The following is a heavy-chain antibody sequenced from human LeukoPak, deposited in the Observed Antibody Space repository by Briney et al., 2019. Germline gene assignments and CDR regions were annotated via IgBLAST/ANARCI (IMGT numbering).Heavy chain of an antibody. CDR1: GYTFTNYG. V-gene: IGHV1-2*02. D-gene: IGHD2-21*02. CDR3: ARDRGYCGGDCTRVGFDY. J-gene: IGHJ4*02. CDR2: INPNSGGT. Sequence: ASVKVSCKASGYTFTNYGISWVRQAPGQGLEWMGWINPNSGGTNYAQKFQGRVTMTRDTSISTAYMELSRLRSDDTAVYYCARDRGYCGGDCTRVGFDYWGQGTLVTVSS.